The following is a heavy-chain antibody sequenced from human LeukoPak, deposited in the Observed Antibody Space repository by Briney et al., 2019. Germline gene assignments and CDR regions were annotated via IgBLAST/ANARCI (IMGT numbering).Heavy chain of an antibody. CDR3: ARVPTSTAAFDI. V-gene: IGHV4-59*01. CDR1: GGSISSYY. J-gene: IGHJ3*02. CDR2: IYYSGST. Sequence: PSETLSLTCTVSGGSISSYYWSWIRQPPGKGLEWIGYIYYSGSTNYNPSLKSRVTISVDTSKNQFSLKLSSVTAAGTAVYYCARVPTSTAAFDIWGQGTMVTVSS.